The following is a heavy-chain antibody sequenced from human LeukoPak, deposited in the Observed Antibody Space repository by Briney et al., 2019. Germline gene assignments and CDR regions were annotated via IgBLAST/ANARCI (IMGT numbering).Heavy chain of an antibody. V-gene: IGHV4-34*01. CDR1: NGSFSDYY. CDR2: INHSGST. Sequence: SETLSLTCAVYNGSFSDYYWSWIRQSPGKGLEWVAEINHSGSTNYNPSLKSRVTISVDTSKNQFSLKLSSVTAADTAVYYCARGRRQWLILYFDYWGQGTLVTVSS. J-gene: IGHJ4*02. CDR3: ARGRRQWLILYFDY. D-gene: IGHD6-19*01.